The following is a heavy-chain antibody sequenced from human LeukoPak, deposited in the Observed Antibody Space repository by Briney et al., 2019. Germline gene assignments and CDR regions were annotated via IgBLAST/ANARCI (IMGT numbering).Heavy chain of an antibody. Sequence: GGSLRLSCAASGFTFSSYGMHWVRQAPGKGLEWVSSISSSSSYIYYADSVKGRFTISRDNAKNSLYLQMNSLRAEDTAVYYCARDVEEYYFDYWGQGTLVTVSS. CDR1: GFTFSSYG. J-gene: IGHJ4*02. CDR3: ARDVEEYYFDY. V-gene: IGHV3-21*01. CDR2: ISSSSSYI.